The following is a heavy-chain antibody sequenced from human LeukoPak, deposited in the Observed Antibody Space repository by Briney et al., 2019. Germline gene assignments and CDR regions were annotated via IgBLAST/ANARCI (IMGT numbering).Heavy chain of an antibody. J-gene: IGHJ3*02. CDR3: ARSDYYDSSGYYYPRGGAFDI. CDR2: IYYSGST. V-gene: IGHV4-39*07. Sequence: SETLSLTCTVSGGSISSSSYYWGWIRQPPGKGLEWIGSIYYSGSTYYNPSLKSRVTISVDTSKNQFSLKLSSVTAADTAVYYCARSDYYDSSGYYYPRGGAFDIWGQGTMVTVSS. CDR1: GGSISSSSYY. D-gene: IGHD3-22*01.